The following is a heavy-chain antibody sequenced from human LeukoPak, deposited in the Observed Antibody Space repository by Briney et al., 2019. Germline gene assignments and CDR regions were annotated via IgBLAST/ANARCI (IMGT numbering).Heavy chain of an antibody. CDR3: ARRDYGDFHFDY. D-gene: IGHD4-17*01. V-gene: IGHV3-21*01. CDR2: ISSSSYI. Sequence: GGSLRLSCAASGFTFSSYSMNWVRQAPGKGLEWVSSISSSSYIYYADSVKGRFTISRDNAKNSLYLQMNSLRAEDTAVYYCARRDYGDFHFDYWGQGTLVTVSS. CDR1: GFTFSSYS. J-gene: IGHJ4*02.